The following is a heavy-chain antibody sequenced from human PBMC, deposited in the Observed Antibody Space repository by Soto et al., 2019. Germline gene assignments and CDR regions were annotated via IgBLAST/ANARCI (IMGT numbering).Heavy chain of an antibody. CDR2: IKQDGSEK. Sequence: GGSLRLSCAASGSTFSDYWMSWVRQAPGKGLEWVANIKQDGSEKYYVDSVKGRFTISRDNAKNSLYLQMNNLRAEDTAVFYCTKYSNRHFDYWGLGTLVTVSS. CDR3: TKYSNRHFDY. V-gene: IGHV3-7*02. D-gene: IGHD2-21*01. CDR1: GSTFSDYW. J-gene: IGHJ4*02.